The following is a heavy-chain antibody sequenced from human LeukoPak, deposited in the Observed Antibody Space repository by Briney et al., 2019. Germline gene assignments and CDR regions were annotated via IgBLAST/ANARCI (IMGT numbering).Heavy chain of an antibody. CDR3: AREIGMGAFDYYYYGMDV. CDR2: INPSGGST. V-gene: IGHV1-46*01. D-gene: IGHD3-16*01. CDR1: GYTFTNYY. J-gene: IGHJ6*02. Sequence: ASVKVSCKASGYTFTNYYMHWVRQAPGQGLEWMGIINPSGGSTSYAQKFQGRVTKTRDTSTSTVYMELSSLRSEDTAVYYCAREIGMGAFDYYYYGMDVWGQGTTVTVSS.